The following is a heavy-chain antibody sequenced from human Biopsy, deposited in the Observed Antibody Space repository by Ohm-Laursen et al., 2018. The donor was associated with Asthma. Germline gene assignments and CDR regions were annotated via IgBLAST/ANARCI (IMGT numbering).Heavy chain of an antibody. D-gene: IGHD6-13*01. V-gene: IGHV1-2*06. J-gene: IGHJ5*02. CDR2: INPNSGGT. CDR3: ARGQKSAGDRWFDP. Sequence: ASVKVSCKSSGYTFIGCHIHWMRQAPGQGLEWMGRINPNSGGTNYAQKFQGRVTMTRDTAISTAYMEVSRLRSDDTAVYYCARGQKSAGDRWFDPWGQGTLVTVSS. CDR1: GYTFIGCH.